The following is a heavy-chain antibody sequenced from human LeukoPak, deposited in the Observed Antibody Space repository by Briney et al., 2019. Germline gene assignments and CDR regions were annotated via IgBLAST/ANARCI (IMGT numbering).Heavy chain of an antibody. J-gene: IGHJ6*02. Sequence: SETLSLTCTASGGSIRSDDYYWSWIRQPPGKGLEWIGYIFYTGNTHYNPSLQSRVTFSVDTSKNQFSLKLSSVTAADTAVYFCATVVVVAATNYYYYATDVWGQGTTVTVSS. CDR2: IFYTGNT. CDR3: ATVVVVAATNYYYYATDV. CDR1: GGSIRSDDYY. V-gene: IGHV4-30-4*01. D-gene: IGHD2-15*01.